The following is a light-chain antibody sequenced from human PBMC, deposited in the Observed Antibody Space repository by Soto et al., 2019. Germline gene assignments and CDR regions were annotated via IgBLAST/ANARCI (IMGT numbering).Light chain of an antibody. CDR3: QQLNSYPPWT. CDR2: AAS. CDR1: QSISAW. Sequence: DIQMTQSPSTLSATAGDRVTITCRASQSISAWLAWYQQKPGKAPKLLIYAASTLQSGVPSRFSGSGSGTDFTLTISSLQPEDFATYYCQQLNSYPPWTFGQGTKVDIK. J-gene: IGKJ1*01. V-gene: IGKV1-5*01.